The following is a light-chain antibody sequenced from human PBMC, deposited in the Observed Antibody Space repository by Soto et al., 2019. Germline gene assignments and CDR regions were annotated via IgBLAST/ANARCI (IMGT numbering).Light chain of an antibody. J-gene: IGLJ3*02. CDR3: SSYTSSSTRV. Sequence: ALTQPASVSGSPGQSIIISCTGTSSDVGGYNYVSWYQQHPGKAPKLMIYEVSNRPSGVSNRFSGSKSGNTASLTISGLQAEDEADYYCSSYTSSSTRVFGGGTKLTVL. CDR1: SSDVGGYNY. V-gene: IGLV2-14*01. CDR2: EVS.